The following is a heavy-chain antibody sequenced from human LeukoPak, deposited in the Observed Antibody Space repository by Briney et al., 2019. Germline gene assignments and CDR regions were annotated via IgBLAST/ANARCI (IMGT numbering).Heavy chain of an antibody. Sequence: GGSLRLSCAASGFTFSSSAMNWVRQVPGKGLEWVSASGTAGDTYYADSVKGRFTISRDDSKNTLSLQMTSLRAEDTAVYYCAKKTPGTYPFDYWGQGTLVTVSP. V-gene: IGHV3-23*01. D-gene: IGHD6-13*01. J-gene: IGHJ4*02. CDR2: SGTAGDT. CDR3: AKKTPGTYPFDY. CDR1: GFTFSSSA.